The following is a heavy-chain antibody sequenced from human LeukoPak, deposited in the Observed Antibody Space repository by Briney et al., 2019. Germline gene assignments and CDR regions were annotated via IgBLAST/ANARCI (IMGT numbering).Heavy chain of an antibody. D-gene: IGHD6-6*01. Sequence: SQTLSLTCTVSGGSIISGDFYWIWIRQPPGKGLEWIGYIYYSGSTYYNPSLKSPITISVDTSKNQFSLKLSSVTAADTAVYYCARGDWSSSIDYWGQGTLVTVSS. CDR1: GGSIISGDFY. CDR3: ARGDWSSSIDY. CDR2: IYYSGST. J-gene: IGHJ4*02. V-gene: IGHV4-30-4*01.